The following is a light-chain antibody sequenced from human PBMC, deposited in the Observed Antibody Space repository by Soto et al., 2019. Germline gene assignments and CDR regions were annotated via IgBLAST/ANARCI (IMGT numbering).Light chain of an antibody. CDR3: ASWDSSLTAGV. CDR2: EDN. J-gene: IGLJ2*01. V-gene: IGLV1-51*02. Sequence: QSVLTQPPSVSAAPGQRVTISCSGSSSNIGNNYVSWYQQLPGTAPKLLIYEDNKRPSGIPDRFSGSKSGTSATLGITGLQTGDEADYYCASWDSSLTAGVFGGGTQLTVL. CDR1: SSNIGNNY.